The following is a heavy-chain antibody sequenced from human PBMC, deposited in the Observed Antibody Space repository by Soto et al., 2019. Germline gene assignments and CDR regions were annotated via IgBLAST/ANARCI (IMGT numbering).Heavy chain of an antibody. D-gene: IGHD6-6*01. CDR1: GFTFKNYA. Sequence: PGGSLRLSCAASGFTFKNYAMHWVRQAPGKGLEWVAVISYHGSIEFYADSVKGRFTISRDDSKNTAYLQMNSLKTEDTAVYYCIGSIAGRPLGYWGQGTLVTVSS. CDR3: IGSIAGRPLGY. J-gene: IGHJ4*02. CDR2: ISYHGSIE. V-gene: IGHV3-30-3*01.